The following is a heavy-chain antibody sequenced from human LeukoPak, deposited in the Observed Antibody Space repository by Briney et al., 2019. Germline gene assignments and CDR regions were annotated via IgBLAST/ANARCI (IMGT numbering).Heavy chain of an antibody. CDR1: GFTFSSYS. CDR3: AREYIAAAGANQLYNWFDP. J-gene: IGHJ5*02. D-gene: IGHD6-13*01. V-gene: IGHV3-21*01. CDR2: ISSSSSYI. Sequence: PGGSLRLSCAASGFTFSSYSMNWVRQAPGKGLEWVSSISSSSSYIYYADSVKGRFTISRENDKNSLYLQMKSLRAEDRGVYYCAREYIAAAGANQLYNWFDPWGQGTLVTVSS.